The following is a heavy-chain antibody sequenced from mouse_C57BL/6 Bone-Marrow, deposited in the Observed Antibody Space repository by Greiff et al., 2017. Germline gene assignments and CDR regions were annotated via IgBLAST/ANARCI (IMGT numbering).Heavy chain of an antibody. V-gene: IGHV1-55*01. CDR3: AKDYYYGLDY. CDR2: LYPGSGSP. J-gene: IGHJ2*01. CDR1: GYTFTSYW. D-gene: IGHD1-1*01. Sequence: QVQLQQPGAELVKPGASVQMSCKASGYTFTSYWITWVKQRPGQGLEWIGDLYPGSGSPNYNEKFKSKATLTVDTSSSTAYMQLSSLTSEDSAVYYCAKDYYYGLDYWGQGTTLTVSS.